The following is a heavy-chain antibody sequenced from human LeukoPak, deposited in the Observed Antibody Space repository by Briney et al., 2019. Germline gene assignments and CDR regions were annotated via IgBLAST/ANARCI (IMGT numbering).Heavy chain of an antibody. V-gene: IGHV3-30*04. Sequence: GGSLRLSCAASGFTFSNYALHWVRQAPGKGLEWVAVISFDGSNIYYADSVKGRFSISRDNSKNMVYLQMNSLRRDDTAVYYCARPGTMMLVVRDGFDIWGQGTMVSVSS. J-gene: IGHJ3*02. D-gene: IGHD4/OR15-4a*01. CDR3: ARPGTMMLVVRDGFDI. CDR1: GFTFSNYA. CDR2: ISFDGSNI.